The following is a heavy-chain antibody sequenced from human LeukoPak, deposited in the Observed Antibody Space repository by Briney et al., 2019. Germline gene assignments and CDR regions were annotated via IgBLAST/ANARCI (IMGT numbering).Heavy chain of an antibody. V-gene: IGHV3-7*01. CDR3: AKGWSFDI. D-gene: IGHD2-15*01. Sequence: GGSLRLSCVASGFTFSNFWMTWVRQAPGKVLEWVANIKHDGTEKYYVDSVKGRFTISRDNAKNSLYVQMDSLRAEDTAVYYCAKGWSFDIRGQGTMVTVTS. J-gene: IGHJ3*02. CDR1: GFTFSNFW. CDR2: IKHDGTEK.